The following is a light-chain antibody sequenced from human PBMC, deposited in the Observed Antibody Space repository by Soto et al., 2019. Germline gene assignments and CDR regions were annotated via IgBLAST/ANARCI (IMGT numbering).Light chain of an antibody. CDR3: SSYAGSNNFVV. V-gene: IGLV2-8*01. CDR2: EVS. Sequence: QSALAQPPSASGSPGQSVTISCTGTSSDVGGYNYVSWYQQHPGKAPKLMIYEVSKRPSGVPDRFSGSKSGNTASLTVSGLQVEDEDDYYCSSYAGSNNFVVFGTGTKVTVL. CDR1: SSDVGGYNY. J-gene: IGLJ1*01.